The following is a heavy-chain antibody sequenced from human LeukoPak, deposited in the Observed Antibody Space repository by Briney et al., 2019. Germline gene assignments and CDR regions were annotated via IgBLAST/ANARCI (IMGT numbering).Heavy chain of an antibody. Sequence: GGSLRLSCAVSGFTVSSNYMSWVRQPPGKGLEWVSVIYSGGSTYYADSVKGRFTISRHDSRDTLYLQMNSLRVEDTAVYYCTRDLSGANPFDYWGQGTLVTVSS. CDR2: IYSGGST. CDR3: TRDLSGANPFDY. V-gene: IGHV3-53*04. D-gene: IGHD4/OR15-4a*01. J-gene: IGHJ4*02. CDR1: GFTVSSNY.